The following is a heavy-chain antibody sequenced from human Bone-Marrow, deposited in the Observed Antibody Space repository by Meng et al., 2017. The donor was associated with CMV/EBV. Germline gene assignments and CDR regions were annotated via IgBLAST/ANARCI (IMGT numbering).Heavy chain of an antibody. CDR3: ARDFRMITFGGPMGGY. Sequence: ASVKVSCKASGYTFTSYYMHWVRQAPGQGLEWMGIINPSGGSTSYAQKFQGRVTMTRDTSTGTVYMELRSLRSDDTAVYYCARDFRMITFGGPMGGYWGQGTLVTVSS. D-gene: IGHD3-16*01. CDR2: INPSGGST. V-gene: IGHV1-46*01. CDR1: GYTFTSYY. J-gene: IGHJ4*02.